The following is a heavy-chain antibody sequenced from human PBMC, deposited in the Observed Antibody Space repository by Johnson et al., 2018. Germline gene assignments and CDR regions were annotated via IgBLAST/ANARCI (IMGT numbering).Heavy chain of an antibody. CDR1: GFTFSSNG. Sequence: QVQLQESGGGVVQPGRSLRLSCVASGFTFSSNGMHWVRQAPGKGLEWVSFIWFDGGNKYYVDSVKGRVTTSRDNAKNTMYLEMNSLRSDDTAVYYCVRDSGYSYGSYAMDGWGQGTTVTVSS. CDR3: VRDSGYSYGSYAMDG. J-gene: IGHJ6*02. CDR2: IWFDGGNK. V-gene: IGHV3-33*01. D-gene: IGHD5-18*01.